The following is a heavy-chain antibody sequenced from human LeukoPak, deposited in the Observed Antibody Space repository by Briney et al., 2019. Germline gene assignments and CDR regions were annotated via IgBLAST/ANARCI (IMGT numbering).Heavy chain of an antibody. V-gene: IGHV3-7*01. CDR1: GFTFSSRDW. J-gene: IGHJ4*02. Sequence: AGSLRLSCVASGFTFSSRDWMTWVRQPPGEGLEWVANLKRDRSYKNYVDSVKGRFTISRDNAKNSVDLQMNSLRVDDTAVYYCAKAANEWELLAGYFDYWGQGTLVTVSS. CDR3: AKAANEWELLAGYFDY. CDR2: LKRDRSYK. D-gene: IGHD1-26*01.